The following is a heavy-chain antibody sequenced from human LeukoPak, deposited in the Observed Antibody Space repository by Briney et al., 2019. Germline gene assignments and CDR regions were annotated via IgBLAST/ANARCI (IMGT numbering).Heavy chain of an antibody. CDR2: ISWNSGSI. D-gene: IGHD1-26*01. CDR1: GFTFGDYA. V-gene: IGHV3-9*01. J-gene: IGHJ4*02. Sequence: GGSLRLSCAPSGFTFGDYAMHWVRQAPGKGLEWVSGISWNSGSIGYADSVKGRFTISRDNAKDSLYLQMNSLRAEDTALYYCAKDLNLYSGSYLGPFDYWGQGTLVTVSS. CDR3: AKDLNLYSGSYLGPFDY.